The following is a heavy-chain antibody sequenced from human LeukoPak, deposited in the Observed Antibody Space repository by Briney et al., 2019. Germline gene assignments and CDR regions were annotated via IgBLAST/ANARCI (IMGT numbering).Heavy chain of an antibody. CDR3: ARGSGGDYTYAFDI. V-gene: IGHV1-2*02. CDR1: GYTFTGYF. CDR2: INPNSGGT. J-gene: IGHJ3*02. D-gene: IGHD4-17*01. Sequence: ASVKVSCKASGYTFTGYFMHWVRQAPGQGLEWMGWINPNSGGTNYAQNFQGRVTMTRDTFITTVYMELRGLRYDDTAVYYCARGSGGDYTYAFDIWGQGTMVTVSS.